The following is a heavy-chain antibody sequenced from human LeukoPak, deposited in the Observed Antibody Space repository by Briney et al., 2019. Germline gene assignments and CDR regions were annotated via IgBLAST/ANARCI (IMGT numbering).Heavy chain of an antibody. Sequence: PETLSLTCTVSGGSISSSSYYWGWIRQPPGKGLEWIGSIYYSGSTYYNPSLKSRVTISVDTSKNQFSLKLSSVTAADTAVYYCARYGITGTTWGQGTLVTVSS. CDR1: GGSISSSSYY. D-gene: IGHD1-7*01. CDR2: IYYSGST. V-gene: IGHV4-39*01. CDR3: ARYGITGTT. J-gene: IGHJ4*02.